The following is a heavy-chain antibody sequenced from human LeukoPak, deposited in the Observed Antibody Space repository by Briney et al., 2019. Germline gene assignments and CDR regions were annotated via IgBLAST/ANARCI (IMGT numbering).Heavy chain of an antibody. J-gene: IGHJ3*02. CDR2: ISGNGGST. Sequence: GGSLRLSCAASGFTFSSYAMSWVRQAPGKGLEWVSAISGNGGSTYYADSVKGRFTISRDKSKNTLYLQMNSLRVDDTAVYYCGKDQGYYAFDIWGQGTMVTVSS. CDR3: GKDQGYYAFDI. D-gene: IGHD1-26*01. CDR1: GFTFSSYA. V-gene: IGHV3-23*01.